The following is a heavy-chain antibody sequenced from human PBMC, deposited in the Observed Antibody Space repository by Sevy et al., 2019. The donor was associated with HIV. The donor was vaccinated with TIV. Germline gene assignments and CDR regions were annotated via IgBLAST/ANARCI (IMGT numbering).Heavy chain of an antibody. CDR1: GYSFTSYW. D-gene: IGHD3-10*01. CDR3: ARIDGSGSYYNTWYYYYGMDV. CDR2: IYPGDSDT. J-gene: IGHJ6*02. V-gene: IGHV5-51*01. Sequence: GESLKISCKGSGYSFTSYWIGWVRQMPGKGLEWMGIIYPGDSDTGYSPSFQGQVTISADKSISTAYLQWSSLKASDTAMYYCARIDGSGSYYNTWYYYYGMDVWGQGTTVTVSS.